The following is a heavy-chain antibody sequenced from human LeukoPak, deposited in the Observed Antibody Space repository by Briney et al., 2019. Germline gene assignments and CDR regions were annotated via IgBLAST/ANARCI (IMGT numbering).Heavy chain of an antibody. D-gene: IGHD3-22*01. CDR1: GYTFTGYY. Sequence: ASVTVSCKASGYTFTGYYIHWVRQAPGQGLEWMGWINPNSDGTNYAQKFQGWVTMTRDTSISTAYMELTRLRSDDTAVYYCARSSGGYSYYGMDVWGQGTMVTVSS. J-gene: IGHJ6*02. CDR2: INPNSDGT. V-gene: IGHV1-2*04. CDR3: ARSSGGYSYYGMDV.